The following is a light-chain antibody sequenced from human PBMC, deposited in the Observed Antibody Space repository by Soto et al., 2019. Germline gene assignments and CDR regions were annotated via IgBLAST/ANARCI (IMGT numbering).Light chain of an antibody. CDR2: GAS. CDR1: QSVSSD. V-gene: IGKV3-15*01. CDR3: QQYDSWPDT. Sequence: EIVMTQSPATLSVSPGERATLSCRASQSVSSDLAWYQQIPGQAPRLLIYGASTRATGIPARFSGSGSGTEFTLTISSLQSEDIGIYYCQQYDSWPDTYAPGSKVHF. J-gene: IGKJ3*01.